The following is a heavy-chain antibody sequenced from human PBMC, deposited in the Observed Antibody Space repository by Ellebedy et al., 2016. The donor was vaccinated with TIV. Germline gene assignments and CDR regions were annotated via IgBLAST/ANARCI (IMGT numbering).Heavy chain of an antibody. CDR3: ARSGTRIYSSGTGSVGYNWFDP. CDR1: GYRFTSYW. J-gene: IGHJ5*02. V-gene: IGHV5-51*01. D-gene: IGHD6-19*01. Sequence: GESLKISCKGSGYRFTSYWIGWVRQMPGNGLEWMGIIYPGDSDTRYSPSFQGEVTISVDKSISTAYLQWSSLKASDTAMYYCARSGTRIYSSGTGSVGYNWFDPWGQGTLVTVSS. CDR2: IYPGDSDT.